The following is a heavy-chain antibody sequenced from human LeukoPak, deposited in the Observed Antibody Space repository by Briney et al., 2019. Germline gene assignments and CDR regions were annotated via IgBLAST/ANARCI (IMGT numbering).Heavy chain of an antibody. V-gene: IGHV3-53*01. CDR2: IYISGTT. D-gene: IGHD1-26*01. Sequence: PGGSLRLSCAASGFTVSTNYMSWVRQTPGKGLDCVSVIYISGTTYYADSVKGRFTISRDNSRNTLFLQMNSLRAEDTAVYYRARQLHSGSSSYYFDYWGQGALVTVSS. CDR1: GFTVSTNY. J-gene: IGHJ4*02. CDR3: ARQLHSGSSSYYFDY.